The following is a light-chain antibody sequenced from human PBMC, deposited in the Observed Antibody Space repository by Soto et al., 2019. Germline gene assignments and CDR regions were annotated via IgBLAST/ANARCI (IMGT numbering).Light chain of an antibody. CDR2: DAS. J-gene: IGKJ2*03. CDR1: QSISSW. CDR3: QQYSSFYS. V-gene: IGKV1-5*01. Sequence: DIQMTQSPSTLSASVGDRVTITCRARQSISSWWAWYQQKPGKAPKLLIYDASSLESGVPSRFSGSGSGTEFTLTISSLQPGDFGTYYCQQYSSFYSFGQGTKLEIQ.